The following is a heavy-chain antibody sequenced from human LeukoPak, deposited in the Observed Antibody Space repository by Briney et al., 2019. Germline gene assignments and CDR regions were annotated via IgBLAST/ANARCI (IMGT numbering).Heavy chain of an antibody. D-gene: IGHD6-6*01. CDR2: INWNGRTT. V-gene: IGHV3-20*04. J-gene: IGHJ6*03. CDR3: AKEGVYRDGGYYYYMDV. CDR1: GFTFHDYG. Sequence: GGSLRLSCAASGFTFHDYGMSWVRQAPGKGLEWVSGINWNGRTTDYADSVKGRFTISRDNSKNSLYLQMNSLRTEDTALYYCAKEGVYRDGGYYYYMDVWGKGTTVTVSS.